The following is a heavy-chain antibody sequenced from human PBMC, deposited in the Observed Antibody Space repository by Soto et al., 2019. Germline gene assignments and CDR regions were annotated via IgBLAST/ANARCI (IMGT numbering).Heavy chain of an antibody. J-gene: IGHJ4*02. Sequence: EVQLVESGGGLIQPGGSLRLSCAVSGFTVSNNYMSWVRQAPGKGLEGVSVIYSGGYTAYGDSVKGRFTISRDNSKNTLSLKMNPPGPPDSAFFSGARRRGGGGYWGQGTLVTVSS. CDR3: ARRRGGGGY. CDR2: IYSGGYT. CDR1: GFTVSNNY. V-gene: IGHV3-53*01. D-gene: IGHD3-10*01.